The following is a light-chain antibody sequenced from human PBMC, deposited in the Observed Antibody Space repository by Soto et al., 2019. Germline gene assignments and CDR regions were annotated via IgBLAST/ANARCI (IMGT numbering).Light chain of an antibody. CDR3: QQYGSSPLFT. Sequence: EIVLTQSPGTLSLSPGERATLSCRARPTVSSSYLAWYQQKPGQAPRLLIYGASSRATGIPDRFSGSGSGTDFTLTISRLEPEDFAVYYCQQYGSSPLFTFGPGTKVDIK. J-gene: IGKJ3*01. V-gene: IGKV3-20*01. CDR1: PTVSSSY. CDR2: GAS.